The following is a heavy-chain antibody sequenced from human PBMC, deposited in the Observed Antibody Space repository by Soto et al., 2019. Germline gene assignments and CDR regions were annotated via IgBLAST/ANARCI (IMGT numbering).Heavy chain of an antibody. CDR1: GFTFSSYS. CDR3: TRHWLATREFDY. V-gene: IGHV3-21*01. CDR2: ISSSSGHI. Sequence: GGSLRLSCAASGFTFSSYSMNWVRQAPGKGLEWVSSISSSSGHIYYADSLRGRFTISRDNAKNSLYLQMNSLRAEDTAVYYCTRHWLATREFDYWGQGTLVTVSS. J-gene: IGHJ4*02. D-gene: IGHD1-26*01.